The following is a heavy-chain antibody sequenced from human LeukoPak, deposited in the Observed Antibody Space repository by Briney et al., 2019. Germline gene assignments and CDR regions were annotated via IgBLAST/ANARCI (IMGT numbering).Heavy chain of an antibody. Sequence: SETLSLTCTVSGGSISNTAYYWGWIRQPPGKGLEWIGSLACSGSPYSNPSLKSRVTISGDMAKNQFSLKLSSVTAADTAVYYCARRRLNWGAFDIWGQGTMVTVSS. CDR3: ARRRLNWGAFDI. D-gene: IGHD7-27*01. CDR2: LACSGSP. V-gene: IGHV4-39*01. CDR1: GGSISNTAYY. J-gene: IGHJ3*02.